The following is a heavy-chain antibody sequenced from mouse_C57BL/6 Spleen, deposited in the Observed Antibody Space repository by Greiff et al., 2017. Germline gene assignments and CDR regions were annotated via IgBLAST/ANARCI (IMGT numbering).Heavy chain of an antibody. V-gene: IGHV1-52*01. CDR1: GYTFTSYW. Sequence: QVQLQQPGAELVRPGSSVKLSCTASGYTFTSYWMHWVKQRPIQGLEWIGNIDPSDSATHYNQKFKVTATLTVDKSSSTAYMQLSSLTSEDSAVYYCARRGIYGPTLYFDYWGQGTTLTVSS. CDR2: IDPSDSAT. CDR3: ARRGIYGPTLYFDY. J-gene: IGHJ2*01. D-gene: IGHD1-1*01.